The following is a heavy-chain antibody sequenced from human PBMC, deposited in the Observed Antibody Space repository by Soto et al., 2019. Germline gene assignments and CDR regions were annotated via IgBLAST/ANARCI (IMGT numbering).Heavy chain of an antibody. CDR1: EFSFHNYA. Sequence: GGSLRLSCAASEFSFHNYAMSWVRQAPGRGLEWVSSISAAGGNTYYADSVKGRFTISRDNSKNTLYLQMNSLRAEDTAVYYCAKDLGYGMDVWGQGTTVTVSS. CDR3: AKDLGYGMDV. CDR2: ISAAGGNT. D-gene: IGHD7-27*01. V-gene: IGHV3-23*01. J-gene: IGHJ6*02.